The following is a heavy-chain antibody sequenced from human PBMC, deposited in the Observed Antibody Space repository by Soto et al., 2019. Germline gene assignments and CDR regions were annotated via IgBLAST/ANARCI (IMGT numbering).Heavy chain of an antibody. CDR2: ISNDGSDK. J-gene: IGHJ4*02. CDR3: ARGAVATIFDY. Sequence: SLRLSCAASGFTFSNYAMQWVRQAPGKGLEWVAVISNDGSDKYYADSVKGRFTLSRDNSKNTVYLQMNSLRTEDTAVYYCARGAVATIFDYWGQGTLVTVSS. V-gene: IGHV3-30-3*01. CDR1: GFTFSNYA. D-gene: IGHD5-12*01.